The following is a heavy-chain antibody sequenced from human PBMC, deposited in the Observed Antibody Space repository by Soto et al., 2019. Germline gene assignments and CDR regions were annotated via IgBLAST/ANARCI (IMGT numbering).Heavy chain of an antibody. D-gene: IGHD2-2*02. CDR2: IKDDGSEK. CDR1: EFTFNTYW. J-gene: IGHJ6*02. V-gene: IGHV3-7*05. Sequence: EVQLVESGGGLVQPGGSLRLSCLASEFTFNTYWMNWVRQAPGRGLEWVANIKDDGSEKNYVDSVKGRFTISRDNAKNSLYLRMHSLRGEDTAVYICPRDLRTPGSASEVLLYNHYAMDVGGQGTTVTVS. CDR3: PRDLRTPGSASEVLLYNHYAMDV.